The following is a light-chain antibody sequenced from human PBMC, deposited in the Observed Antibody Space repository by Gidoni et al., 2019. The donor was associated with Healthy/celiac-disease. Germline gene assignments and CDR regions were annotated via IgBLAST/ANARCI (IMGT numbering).Light chain of an antibody. CDR2: DAS. Sequence: DVQITQSPSPLSASVGDRVTITCRASQSISSWSAWYQQKPGKAPKLLIYDASSLESGVPSRFSGSGSGTEFTLTISSLQPDDFATYYCQQYNSYSITFGPGTKVDIK. J-gene: IGKJ3*01. V-gene: IGKV1-5*01. CDR3: QQYNSYSIT. CDR1: QSISSW.